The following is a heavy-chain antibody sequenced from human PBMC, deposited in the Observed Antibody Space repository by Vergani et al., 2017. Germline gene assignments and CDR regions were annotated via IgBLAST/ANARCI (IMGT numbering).Heavy chain of an antibody. CDR1: GGSVSSGSYY. V-gene: IGHV4-61*01. D-gene: IGHD1-26*01. Sequence: QVQLQESGPGLVKPSETLSLTCTVSGGSVSSGSYYWSWIRQPPGKGLEWIGYIYYSGSTNYNPSLKSRVTISVDTSKNQFSLKLSSVNAADPAVYYCARGGWEPYYFDYWGQGTLVTVSS. CDR2: IYYSGST. J-gene: IGHJ4*02. CDR3: ARGGWEPYYFDY.